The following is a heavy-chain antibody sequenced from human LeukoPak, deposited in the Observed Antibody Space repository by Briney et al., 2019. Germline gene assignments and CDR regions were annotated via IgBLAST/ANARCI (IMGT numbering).Heavy chain of an antibody. CDR2: ISSRGNVV. V-gene: IGHV3-48*03. CDR1: GSTFSSYE. CDR3: ARGWFGELISRFDY. Sequence: GGSLRLSCAASGSTFSSYEMNWVRQAPGKGLEWISYISSRGNVVFYADSVKGRFTISRDDAENSMYLQMNSLRTEDTAVYYCARGWFGELISRFDYWGQGTLATVSS. D-gene: IGHD3-10*01. J-gene: IGHJ4*02.